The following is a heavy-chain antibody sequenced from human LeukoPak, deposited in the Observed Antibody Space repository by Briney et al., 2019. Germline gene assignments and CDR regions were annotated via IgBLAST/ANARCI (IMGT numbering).Heavy chain of an antibody. D-gene: IGHD5-18*01. CDR3: ARATSANEYSYGFHFDY. CDR2: IIPSFGTV. CDR1: GTTFRSYA. Sequence: SVKVSCKASGTTFRSYAINWVRQAPGQGLEWMGAIIPSFGTVKYAQKFQGRVTMTADESTSTAYMDLNYLRSDDTAVYFCARATSANEYSYGFHFDYWGQGTLVTASS. J-gene: IGHJ4*02. V-gene: IGHV1-69*13.